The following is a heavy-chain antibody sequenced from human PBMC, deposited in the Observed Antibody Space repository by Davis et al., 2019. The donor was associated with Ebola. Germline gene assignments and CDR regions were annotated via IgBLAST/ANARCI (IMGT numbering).Heavy chain of an antibody. V-gene: IGHV1-18*01. CDR1: GYTFTSYG. CDR2: ISAYNGNT. Sequence: AASVKVSCKASGYTFTSYGISWVRQAPGQGLEWMGWISAYNGNTNYAQKFQGRVTITADKSTSTAYMALSSLRSEDTAVYYCARGRAPYFYFDYWGQGTLVTVSS. J-gene: IGHJ4*02. CDR3: ARGRAPYFYFDY. D-gene: IGHD2-8*01.